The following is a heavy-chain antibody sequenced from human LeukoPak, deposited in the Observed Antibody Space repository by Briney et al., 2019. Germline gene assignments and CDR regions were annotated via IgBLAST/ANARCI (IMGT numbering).Heavy chain of an antibody. CDR1: GFTFSSYG. Sequence: LTGGSLRLSCAASGFTFSSYGMHWVRQAPGKGLEWVAVISYDGSNKYYVDSVKGRFTISRDNSKNTLYLQMNSLRAEDTAVYYCAKDQDVAAAGTWGSIDYWGQGTLVTVSS. CDR2: ISYDGSNK. J-gene: IGHJ4*02. V-gene: IGHV3-30*18. CDR3: AKDQDVAAAGTWGSIDY. D-gene: IGHD6-13*01.